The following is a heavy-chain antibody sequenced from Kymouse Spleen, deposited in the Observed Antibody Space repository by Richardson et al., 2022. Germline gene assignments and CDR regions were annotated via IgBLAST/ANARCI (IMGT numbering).Heavy chain of an antibody. J-gene: IGHJ6*02. V-gene: IGHV3-48*02. CDR2: ISSSSSTI. CDR3: AREDFWSGYYIGSGSYTLYYGMDV. CDR1: GFTFSSYS. Sequence: EVQLVESGGGLVQPGGSLRLSCAASGFTFSSYSMNWVRQAPGKGLEWVSYISSSSSTIYYADSVKGRFTISRDNAKNSLYLQMNSLRDEDTAVYYCAREDFWSGYYIGSGSYTLYYGMDVWGQGTTVTVSS. D-gene: IGHD3-3*01.